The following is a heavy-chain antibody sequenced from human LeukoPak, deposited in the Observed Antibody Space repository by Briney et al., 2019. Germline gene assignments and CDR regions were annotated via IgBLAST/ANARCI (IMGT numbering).Heavy chain of an antibody. D-gene: IGHD3-16*01. CDR1: GYTFTIYY. V-gene: IGHV1-2*02. Sequence: ASVKVSCKASGYTFTIYYIYWVRQAPGQGLEWMGWINPNSGGTKSAQKFQGRVIMTRDTSISTAYMELRSLSSDDTAVYYCARGRQLHLGELFPFAEFFQPWGQGTLVTVFS. J-gene: IGHJ1*01. CDR2: INPNSGGT. CDR3: ARGRQLHLGELFPFAEFFQP.